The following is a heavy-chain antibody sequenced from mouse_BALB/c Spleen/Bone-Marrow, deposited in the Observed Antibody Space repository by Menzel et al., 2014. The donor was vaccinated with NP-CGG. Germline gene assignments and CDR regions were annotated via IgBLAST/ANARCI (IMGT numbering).Heavy chain of an antibody. CDR2: INPNNGGT. CDR1: GYTFTEYT. CDR3: ARSYGYERSWFAY. V-gene: IGHV1-18*01. Sequence: VQLLQSGAEVVKPGASVKISCKTSGYTFTEYTMHWVKQSHGKSLEWIGGINPNNGGTTYSQKFKGKATLTVDKSSSKAYMELRSLTSEDSAVYYCARSYGYERSWFAYWGKVTLVTVSA. D-gene: IGHD2-2*01. J-gene: IGHJ3*01.